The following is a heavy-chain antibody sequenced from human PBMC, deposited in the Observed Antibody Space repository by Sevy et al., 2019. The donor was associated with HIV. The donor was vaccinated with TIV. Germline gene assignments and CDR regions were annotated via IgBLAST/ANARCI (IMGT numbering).Heavy chain of an antibody. J-gene: IGHJ6*02. CDR1: GYTRTELS. Sequence: ASVKVSCKVSGYTRTELSMHWVRLAPRKGLEWIGGFDPEDGETIYAQKFQGRVTMTEDTSTDTAYMELSSLRSEDTAVHYCATETSAPLAVAGYGGRYYYYGMDVWGQGTTVTVSS. D-gene: IGHD6-19*01. CDR2: FDPEDGET. CDR3: ATETSAPLAVAGYGGRYYYYGMDV. V-gene: IGHV1-24*01.